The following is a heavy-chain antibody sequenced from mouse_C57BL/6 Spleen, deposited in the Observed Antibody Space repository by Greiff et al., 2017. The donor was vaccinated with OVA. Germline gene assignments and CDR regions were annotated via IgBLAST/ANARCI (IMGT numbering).Heavy chain of an antibody. D-gene: IGHD2-3*01. Sequence: DVQLVESEGGLVQPGSSMKLSCTASGFTFSDYYMAWVRQVPEKGLEWVANINYDGSSTYYLDSLKSRFIISRDNAKNILYLQMSSLKSEDTATYYCARDKDGIYFDYWGQGTTLTVSS. CDR1: GFTFSDYY. CDR2: INYDGSST. V-gene: IGHV5-16*01. CDR3: ARDKDGIYFDY. J-gene: IGHJ2*01.